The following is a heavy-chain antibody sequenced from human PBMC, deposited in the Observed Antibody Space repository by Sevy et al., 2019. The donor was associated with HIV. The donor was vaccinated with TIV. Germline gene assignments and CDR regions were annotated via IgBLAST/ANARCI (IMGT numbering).Heavy chain of an antibody. D-gene: IGHD4-17*01. CDR3: AKDKEDDYGDYYFDH. CDR1: GFIFSSYG. V-gene: IGHV3-30*18. CDR2: ISSDGSDD. Sequence: GGSLRLSCSASGFIFSSYGMHWVRQTPGKGLEWVAIISSDGSDDFYAESVRGRFTISRDNSRNNLYLQMDSLRLEDTAIYYCAKDKEDDYGDYYFDHWGQGALVTVSS. J-gene: IGHJ4*02.